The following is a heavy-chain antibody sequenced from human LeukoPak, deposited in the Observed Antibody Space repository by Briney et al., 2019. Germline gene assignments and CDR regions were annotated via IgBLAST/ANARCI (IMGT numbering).Heavy chain of an antibody. CDR1: GGTFRSYA. CDR2: IIPIFGTA. CDR3: ARDEWERPRFDP. V-gene: IGHV1-69*05. D-gene: IGHD1-26*01. J-gene: IGHJ5*02. Sequence: ASVKVSCKASGGTFRSYAISWVRQAPGQGLEWMGRIIPIFGTANYAQKFQGRVTITTDESTSTAYMELSSLRSEDTAVYYCARDEWERPRFDPWGQGTLVTVSS.